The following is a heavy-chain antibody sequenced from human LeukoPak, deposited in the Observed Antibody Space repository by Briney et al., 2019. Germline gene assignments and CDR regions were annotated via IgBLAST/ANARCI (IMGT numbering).Heavy chain of an antibody. V-gene: IGHV3-7*01. CDR1: GFIFSSYW. D-gene: IGHD3-3*01. J-gene: IGHJ4*02. CDR3: ARHVRFEGVDY. CDR2: IKQDGSEK. Sequence: PGGSLRLSCAASGFIFSSYWMSWVRQAPGKGLEWVANIKQDGSEKYYVDSVKGRFTISRDNAKNSLFLQMNSLRAEATAVYYCARHVRFEGVDYWGQGTLVTVSS.